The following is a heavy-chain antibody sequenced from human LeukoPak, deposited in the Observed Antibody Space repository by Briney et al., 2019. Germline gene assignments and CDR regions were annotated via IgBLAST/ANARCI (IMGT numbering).Heavy chain of an antibody. CDR3: VRHDGRSGGTMGALDS. D-gene: IGHD4-23*01. CDR1: GGSISSNSHH. CDR2: IYNGQTI. J-gene: IGHJ4*02. Sequence: PSETLSLTCTISGGSISSNSHHWGWIRQSPGKGLEWIGSIYNGQTIFYNPSLNGRVTISVVPSKDQFTLQLNSVTAADTAVYYCVRHDGRSGGTMGALDSWGQGSLVTVSS. V-gene: IGHV4-39*01.